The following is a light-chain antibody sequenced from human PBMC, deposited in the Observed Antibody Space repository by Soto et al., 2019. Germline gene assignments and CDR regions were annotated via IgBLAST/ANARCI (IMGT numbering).Light chain of an antibody. V-gene: IGKV1-5*01. CDR3: QRYNSYSEA. CDR1: QSISSW. J-gene: IGKJ1*01. CDR2: DAS. Sequence: DIQMTQSPSTLSASVGDRVTITCRASQSISSWLAWYQQKPGKAPKLLIYDASSLESGVPSRFSGSGSGTEFTLTISSLQPDDFATYYCQRYNSYSEAFGQGTKVDIX.